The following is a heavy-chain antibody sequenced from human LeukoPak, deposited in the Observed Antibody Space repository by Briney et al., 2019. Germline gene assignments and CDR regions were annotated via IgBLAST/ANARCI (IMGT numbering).Heavy chain of an antibody. J-gene: IGHJ5*02. D-gene: IGHD2-2*01. CDR2: INHSGST. V-gene: IGHV4-34*01. CDR3: ARRRGATAALNWFDP. Sequence: PSETLSLTYAVYGGSFSGYYWSWIRQPPGKGLEWIGEINHSGSTNYNPSLKSRVTISVDTSKNQFSLKLSSVTAADTAVYYCARRRGATAALNWFDPWGQGTLVTVSS. CDR1: GGSFSGYY.